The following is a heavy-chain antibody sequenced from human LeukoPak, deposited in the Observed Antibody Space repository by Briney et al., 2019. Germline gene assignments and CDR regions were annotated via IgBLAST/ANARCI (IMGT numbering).Heavy chain of an antibody. CDR1: GFSFSNYA. V-gene: IGHV3-23*01. CDR2: ISGGGVST. D-gene: IGHD4-17*01. CDR3: AREDYGDGGGENY. J-gene: IGHJ4*02. Sequence: GGSLRLSCAASGFSFSNYAMNWVRQAPGKGLEWVSGISGGGVSTNYADSAKGRFTISRDNSKNTLYLQMNSLRAEDTAVYYCAREDYGDGGGENYWGQGTLVTVSS.